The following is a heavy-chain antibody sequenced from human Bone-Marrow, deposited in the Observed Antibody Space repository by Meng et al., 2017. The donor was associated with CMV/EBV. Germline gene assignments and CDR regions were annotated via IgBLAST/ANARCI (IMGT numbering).Heavy chain of an antibody. V-gene: IGHV2-5*02. Sequence: CTFSWFSLTTRGVGVGWIRQPPGEALDWLALIYWDDDNRYSPSLKSRLTLTKDTSKNQVALSLTNVDPSDTATYYCAHRQSTAGQFDYWGQGILVTVSS. CDR3: AHRQSTAGQFDY. CDR1: WFSLTTRGVG. CDR2: IYWDDDN. J-gene: IGHJ4*02. D-gene: IGHD6-13*01.